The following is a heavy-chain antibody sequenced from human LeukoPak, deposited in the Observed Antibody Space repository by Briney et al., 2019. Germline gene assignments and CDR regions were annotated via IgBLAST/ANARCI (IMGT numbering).Heavy chain of an antibody. CDR3: ARLSAVADSNWFDP. CDR2: IYYSGST. CDR1: GGSISSSSYY. D-gene: IGHD6-19*01. Sequence: SETLSLTCTVSGGSISSSSYYWGWIRQPPGKGLEWIGSIYYSGSTNYNPSLKSRVTISVDTSKNQFSLKLSSVTAADTAVYYCARLSAVADSNWFDPWGQGTLVTVSS. V-gene: IGHV4-39*07. J-gene: IGHJ5*02.